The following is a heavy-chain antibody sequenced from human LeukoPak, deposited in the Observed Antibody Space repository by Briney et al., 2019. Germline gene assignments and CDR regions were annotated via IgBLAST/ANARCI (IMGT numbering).Heavy chain of an antibody. Sequence: PSETLSLTCTVSGGSISSYYWSWIRQPAGKGLEWIGRIYSSGNTNYNPSLKSRVTMSVDTSKNQFSLKMSSVTAADTAVYYCAGGRYYYGSGSHFDYWGQGTLVIVSS. CDR2: IYSSGNT. J-gene: IGHJ4*02. D-gene: IGHD3-10*01. CDR1: GGSISSYY. CDR3: AGGRYYYGSGSHFDY. V-gene: IGHV4-4*07.